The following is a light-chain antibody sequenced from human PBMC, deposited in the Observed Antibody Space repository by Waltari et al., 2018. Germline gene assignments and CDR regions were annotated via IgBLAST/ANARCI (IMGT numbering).Light chain of an antibody. V-gene: IGKV1-9*01. CDR3: QQVDSYPIT. J-gene: IGKJ5*01. CDR2: VAS. CDR1: QGISNY. Sequence: DIQLTQSPSFLSASVGDRVTITCRASQGISNYLAWYQQKPGKAPKLLIYVASILESGVPSSFSGSGSGAEFTLTISSLQPEDFATYYCQQVDSYPITFGRGTRLEIK.